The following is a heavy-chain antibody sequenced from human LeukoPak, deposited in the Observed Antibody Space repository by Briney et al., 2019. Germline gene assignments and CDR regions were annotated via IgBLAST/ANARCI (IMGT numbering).Heavy chain of an antibody. CDR2: IYHSGST. CDR1: GGSISSGGYY. D-gene: IGHD2-15*01. CDR3: ARHDCSGGSCYFDY. J-gene: IGHJ4*02. V-gene: IGHV4-30-2*01. Sequence: SETLSLTCTVSGGSISSGGYYWSWIRQPPGKGLEWIGYIYHSGSTYYNPSLKSRVTISVDTSKNQFSLKLSSVTAADTAVYYCARHDCSGGSCYFDYWGQGTLVTVSS.